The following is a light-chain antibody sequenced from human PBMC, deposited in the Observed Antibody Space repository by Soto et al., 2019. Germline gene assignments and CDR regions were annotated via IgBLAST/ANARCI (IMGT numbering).Light chain of an antibody. J-gene: IGLJ2*01. CDR1: SSDVGAYNY. Sequence: QSALTQPRSVSGSPGQSVTISCTGTSSDVGAYNYVSWYQQHPGKAPKLMIYGVFKRPSGVPDRFSGSKSGNTASLTISGLQAEDEADYYCSSYAGSYTLVFGGGTKVTVL. CDR2: GVF. V-gene: IGLV2-11*01. CDR3: SSYAGSYTLV.